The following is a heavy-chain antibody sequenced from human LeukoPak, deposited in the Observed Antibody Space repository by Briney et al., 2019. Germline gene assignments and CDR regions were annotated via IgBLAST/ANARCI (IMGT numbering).Heavy chain of an antibody. CDR2: IIPIFGTA. Sequence: SVKVSCKAFGGTFSSYAISWGRQAPGQGVGWVGRIIPIFGTANYAQKFQGRVTITTDESTSTAYMELSSLRSEDTAVYYCASDSSGWNQNWYFDYWGQGTLVTVSS. CDR1: GGTFSSYA. D-gene: IGHD6-19*01. J-gene: IGHJ4*02. V-gene: IGHV1-69*05. CDR3: ASDSSGWNQNWYFDY.